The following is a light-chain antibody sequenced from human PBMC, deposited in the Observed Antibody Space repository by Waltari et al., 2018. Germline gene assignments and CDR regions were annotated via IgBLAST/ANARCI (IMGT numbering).Light chain of an antibody. V-gene: IGLV1-51*01. CDR2: DNN. CDR3: GTWDSSLSAVV. CDR1: SSNIGNNY. Sequence: QSVLTQPPSVSAAPGQKVTISCSGRSSNIGNNYVSWYQQLPGTAPKLLIYDNNKGPSGIPDRFSGSKSGTSATLGITGLQTGDEADYYCGTWDSSLSAVVFGGGTKLTVL. J-gene: IGLJ2*01.